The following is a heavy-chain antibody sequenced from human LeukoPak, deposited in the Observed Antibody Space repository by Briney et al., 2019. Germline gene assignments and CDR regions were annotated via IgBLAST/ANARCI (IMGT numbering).Heavy chain of an antibody. J-gene: IGHJ4*02. Sequence: SVKVSCKASRGTFSSYAISWVRQAPGQGLEWMGGIIPIFGTANYAQKFQGRVTITADESTSTAYTELSSLRSEDTAVYYCARAPYYYDSSGYYCEGYFDYWGQGTLVTVSS. CDR3: ARAPYYYDSSGYYCEGYFDY. CDR1: RGTFSSYA. CDR2: IIPIFGTA. V-gene: IGHV1-69*13. D-gene: IGHD3-22*01.